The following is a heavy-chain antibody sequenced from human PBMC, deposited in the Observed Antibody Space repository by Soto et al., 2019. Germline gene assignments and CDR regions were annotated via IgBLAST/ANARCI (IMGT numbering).Heavy chain of an antibody. Sequence: AAVKFSCKTSGYSYTINDVSWVRQDTGQGLEWMGWMNPGRGDTGYAQKFQGRVTMTRDISIATAYMELSSLRSDDTAIYYCARMETFGSLNWFDPWGQGTLVTVSS. CDR1: GYSYTIND. J-gene: IGHJ5*02. V-gene: IGHV1-8*01. CDR3: ARMETFGSLNWFDP. CDR2: MNPGRGDT. D-gene: IGHD3-16*01.